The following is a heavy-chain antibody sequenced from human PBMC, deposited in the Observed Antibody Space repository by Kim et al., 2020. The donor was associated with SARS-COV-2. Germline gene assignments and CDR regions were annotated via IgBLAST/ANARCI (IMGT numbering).Heavy chain of an antibody. CDR1: GVTFSSYA. CDR2: IYSGGSST. D-gene: IGHD3-9*01. CDR3: AKDQNILTGYYYDGMEV. V-gene: IGHV3-23*03. Sequence: GGSLRLSCAASGVTFSSYAMSWVRQAPGKGLEWVSVIYSGGSSTYYADSVKGRFTISRDNSKNTLYRQMNSLRAEDTAGYYCAKDQNILTGYYYDGMEV. J-gene: IGHJ6*01.